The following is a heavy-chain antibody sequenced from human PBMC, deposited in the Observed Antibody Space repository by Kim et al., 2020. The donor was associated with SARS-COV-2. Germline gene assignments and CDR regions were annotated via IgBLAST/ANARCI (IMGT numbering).Heavy chain of an antibody. CDR3: TRDLAIRPTGGYNWFDP. Sequence: ASVKVSCKASGYTFTGYYIHWVRQAPGQGLEWMGWINPNSGDTKYAEKFQGRVTMTRDTSINTAYMELSRLRSDDTAMYYCTRDLAIRPTGGYNWFDPWGQGTLVSVS. J-gene: IGHJ5*01. V-gene: IGHV1-2*02. CDR1: GYTFTGYY. D-gene: IGHD3-10*01. CDR2: INPNSGDT.